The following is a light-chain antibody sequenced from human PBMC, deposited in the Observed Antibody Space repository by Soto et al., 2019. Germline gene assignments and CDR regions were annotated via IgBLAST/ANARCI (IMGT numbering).Light chain of an antibody. CDR3: QQYGNWPPWT. V-gene: IGKV3-15*01. J-gene: IGKJ1*01. CDR1: QSVSGD. CDR2: GAS. Sequence: EIVMTQSPVTLSVSPGERATLSCRASQSVSGDLAWYQQKPGHAPRLLIYGASTRATGIPARFSGSGSGTEFTLTISSLQSEDFAVYYCQQYGNWPPWTFGQGTKVEVK.